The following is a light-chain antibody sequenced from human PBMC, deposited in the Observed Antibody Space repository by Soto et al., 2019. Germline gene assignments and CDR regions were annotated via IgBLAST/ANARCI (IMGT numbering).Light chain of an antibody. J-gene: IGKJ1*01. CDR1: QSVSSN. CDR2: GAS. CDR3: QQYNNWPLT. Sequence: ERVMSQSPATLSVSTGERATLSCRASQSVSSNLAWYQQKPGQAPRLLIYGASTRATGIPARFSGSGSGTEFTLTISSLQSEDFAVYYCQQYNNWPLTFGQGTKVDIK. V-gene: IGKV3-15*01.